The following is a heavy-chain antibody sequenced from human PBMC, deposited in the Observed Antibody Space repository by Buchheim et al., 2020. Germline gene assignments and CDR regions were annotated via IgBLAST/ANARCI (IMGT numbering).Heavy chain of an antibody. CDR2: IYTSGST. V-gene: IGHV4-61*02. CDR1: GGSISSGSYY. CDR3: ARDPYCSGGSCYYYYYGMDV. J-gene: IGHJ6*02. D-gene: IGHD2-15*01. Sequence: QVQLQESGPGLVKPSQTLSLTCTVSGGSISSGSYYWSWIRQPAGKGLEWIGRIYTSGSTNYNPSLKSRVTISVDTSQNQFSLKLSSVTAADTAVYYCARDPYCSGGSCYYYYYGMDVWGQGTT.